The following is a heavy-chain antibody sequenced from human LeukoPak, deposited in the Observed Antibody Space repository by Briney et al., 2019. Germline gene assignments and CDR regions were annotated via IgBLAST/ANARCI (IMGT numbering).Heavy chain of an antibody. CDR3: ARRRGVEMATYDY. V-gene: IGHV4-34*01. CDR1: GGSLSGYY. J-gene: IGHJ4*02. Sequence: PSETLSLTCAVFGGSLSGYYWSWIRQPPGKGLEWIGSIYYSGSTYYNPSLKSRVTISVDTSKNQFSLKLSSVTAADTAVYYCARRRGVEMATYDYWGQGTLVTVSS. D-gene: IGHD5-24*01. CDR2: IYYSGST.